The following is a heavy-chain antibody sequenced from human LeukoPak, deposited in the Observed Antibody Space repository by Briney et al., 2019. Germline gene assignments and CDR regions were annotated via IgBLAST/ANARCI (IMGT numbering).Heavy chain of an antibody. J-gene: IGHJ4*02. V-gene: IGHV3-30*02. CDR2: IRYDGSDK. Sequence: GGSLRLSCVGPRFTFSFYTKHWVRQGPGKGLEWVTFIRYDGSDKFYADSVKGRFTTSRDNSRSTLYLQMNSLRPEDTAVYYCARDIVEPPGSGRYFDNWGQGTLITVSS. CDR1: RFTFSFYT. CDR3: ARDIVEPPGSGRYFDN. D-gene: IGHD1-14*01.